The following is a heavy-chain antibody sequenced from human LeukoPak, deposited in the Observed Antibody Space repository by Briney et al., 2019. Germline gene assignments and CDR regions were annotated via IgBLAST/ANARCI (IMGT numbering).Heavy chain of an antibody. J-gene: IGHJ4*02. CDR2: IYYNGDT. D-gene: IGHD2-21*01. V-gene: IGHV4-59*08. CDR3: ARLGDCGHDCYSHDY. Sequence: SEALSLTCIVSGGSISGYHWGWVRQPPGKGLEYISFIYYNGDTNYNPSLKSRVTMSVDTSKNQFSLKLSSVTAADTAVYYCARLGDCGHDCYSHDYWGQGTLVTVSS. CDR1: GGSISGYH.